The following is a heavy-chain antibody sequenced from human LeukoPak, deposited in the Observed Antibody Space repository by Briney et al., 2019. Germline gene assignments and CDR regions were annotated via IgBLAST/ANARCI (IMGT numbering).Heavy chain of an antibody. V-gene: IGHV3-23*01. J-gene: IGHJ4*02. CDR3: AKEGGKWLQSSYPFDY. Sequence: GGSLRLSCAASGFTFSSYAMSWVRQAPGKGLEWVSAISGSGGSTYYADSVKGRFTISRDNSKNTLYLQMNSLRAEDTAVYYCAKEGGKWLQSSYPFDYWGQGTLVTVSS. D-gene: IGHD5-12*01. CDR2: ISGSGGST. CDR1: GFTFSSYA.